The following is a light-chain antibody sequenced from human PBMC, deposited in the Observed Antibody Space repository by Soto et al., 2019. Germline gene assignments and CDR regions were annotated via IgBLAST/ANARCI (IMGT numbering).Light chain of an antibody. CDR1: QAIRND. CDR3: LQDFNYFS. Sequence: AVQVTQSPSSLSASVGDRVNITCRASQAIRNDLGWYQQQPGKAPKLLIYGASTLQSGVPSRFSGSGYGTDFTLTISSLEPEDFATYYCLQDFNYFSFGQGTRMEIK. CDR2: GAS. V-gene: IGKV1-6*01. J-gene: IGKJ5*01.